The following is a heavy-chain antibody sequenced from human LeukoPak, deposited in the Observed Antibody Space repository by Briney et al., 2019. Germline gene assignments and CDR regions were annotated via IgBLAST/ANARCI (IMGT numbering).Heavy chain of an antibody. CDR3: ARSGDYGDSFDY. V-gene: IGHV4-39*01. CDR2: IYYSGST. Sequence: KPSETLSLTCTVSGGSISSSSYYWGWIRQPPGKGLEWIGSIYYSGSTYYNPSLKSRVTISVDTSKNQFSLKLSSVTAADTAVYYCARSGDYGDSFDYWGQGTLVTVSS. CDR1: GGSISSSSYY. J-gene: IGHJ4*02. D-gene: IGHD4-17*01.